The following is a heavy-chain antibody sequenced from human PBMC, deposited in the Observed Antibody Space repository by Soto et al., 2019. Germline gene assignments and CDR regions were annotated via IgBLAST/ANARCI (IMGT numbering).Heavy chain of an antibody. J-gene: IGHJ5*02. CDR3: AAGPYSSSWSPWFDP. CDR1: GFTFTSSA. V-gene: IGHV1-58*01. Sequence: SVKVSCKASGFTFTSSAVQWVRQARGQRLEWIGWIVVGSGNTNYAQKFQERVTITREMSTSTAYRELSSLRSEDTAVYYCAAGPYSSSWSPWFDPWGQGTLVTVSS. D-gene: IGHD6-13*01. CDR2: IVVGSGNT.